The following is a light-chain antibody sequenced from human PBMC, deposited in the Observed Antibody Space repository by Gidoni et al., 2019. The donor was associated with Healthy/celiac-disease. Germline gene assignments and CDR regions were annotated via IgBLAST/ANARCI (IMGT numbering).Light chain of an antibody. Sequence: IVLTQPPATLSLSPGERATLSCRASQSVSSYLAWYQQHPGQAPRLLIYDASNRATGIPARFSGSGSGTDFTLTISSREHDDFSVYYCQQRSNWPPVFTFGGGTKVEIK. J-gene: IGKJ4*01. CDR2: DAS. CDR1: QSVSSY. V-gene: IGKV3-11*01. CDR3: QQRSNWPPVFT.